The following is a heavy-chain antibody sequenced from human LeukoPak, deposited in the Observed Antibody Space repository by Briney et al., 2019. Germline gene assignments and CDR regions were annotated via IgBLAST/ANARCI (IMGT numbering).Heavy chain of an antibody. CDR2: IIPILGTA. CDR1: GGTFRSNA. CDR3: ARGKGFVGHFDS. D-gene: IGHD2-15*01. V-gene: IGHV1-69*04. Sequence: ASVKVSCKASGGTFRSNAMSWVRQAPGQGPEWMGRIIPILGTAEYAEKFQGRVTISADKSTSTAYMELSSLKSEDTALYYCARGKGFVGHFDSWGQGTRVTVSS. J-gene: IGHJ4*02.